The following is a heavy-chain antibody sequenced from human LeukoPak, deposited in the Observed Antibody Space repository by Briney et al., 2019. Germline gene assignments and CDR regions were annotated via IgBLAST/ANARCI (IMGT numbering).Heavy chain of an antibody. Sequence: PSETLSLTCTVSGGSISSYYWSWIRQPPGKGLEWIGYIYYSGSTNYNPSLKSRVTISVDTSKNQFSLKLSSVTAADTAVYYCARADRSFDFWSGYYFDPWGQGTLVTVSS. V-gene: IGHV4-59*01. CDR3: ARADRSFDFWSGYYFDP. D-gene: IGHD3-3*01. CDR1: GGSISSYY. J-gene: IGHJ5*02. CDR2: IYYSGST.